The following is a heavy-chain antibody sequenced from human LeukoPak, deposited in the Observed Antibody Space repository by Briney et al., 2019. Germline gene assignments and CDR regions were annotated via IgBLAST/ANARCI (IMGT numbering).Heavy chain of an antibody. CDR3: ARDSVPKGVPFEY. Sequence: QPGRSLRLSCAASGFTFSSYAMHWVRQAPGKGLEWVAVISYDGSNKYYADSVKGRFTISRDNSKNTLYLQMNSLRAEDTAVYYCARDSVPKGVPFEYCGEGTLVTVSS. CDR1: GFTFSSYA. J-gene: IGHJ4*02. V-gene: IGHV3-30*04. CDR2: ISYDGSNK. D-gene: IGHD2-8*01.